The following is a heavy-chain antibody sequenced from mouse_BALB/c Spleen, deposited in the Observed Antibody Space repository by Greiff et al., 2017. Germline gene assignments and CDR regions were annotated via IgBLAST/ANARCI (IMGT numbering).Heavy chain of an antibody. CDR1: GDSITSGY. V-gene: IGHV3-8*02. D-gene: IGHD2-14*01. Sequence: VQLQQSGPSLVKPSQTLSFTCSVTGDSITSGYWNWIRKFPGNKLEYMGYISYSGSTYYNPSLKSRISITRDTSKNQYYLQLNSVTTEDTATYYCARWAYYRYKNGSFDYWGQGTTLTVSS. CDR3: ARWAYYRYKNGSFDY. J-gene: IGHJ2*01. CDR2: ISYSGST.